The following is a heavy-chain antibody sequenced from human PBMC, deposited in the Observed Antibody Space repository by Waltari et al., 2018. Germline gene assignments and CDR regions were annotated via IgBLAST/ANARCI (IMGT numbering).Heavy chain of an antibody. D-gene: IGHD3-3*01. CDR3: ARAVYYDFWSGYYHGYDYFDY. Sequence: QVQLQQWGAGLLKPSETLSLTCAVYGGSFSGYYWSWIRQPPGQGLGWIGEINHSGSTNYNPSLKSRVTISVDTSKNQFSLKLSSVTAADTAVYYCARAVYYDFWSGYYHGYDYFDYWGQGTLVTVSS. CDR2: INHSGST. J-gene: IGHJ4*02. CDR1: GGSFSGYY. V-gene: IGHV4-34*01.